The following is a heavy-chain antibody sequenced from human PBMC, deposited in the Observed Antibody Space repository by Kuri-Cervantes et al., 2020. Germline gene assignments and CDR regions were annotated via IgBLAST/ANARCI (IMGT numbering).Heavy chain of an antibody. CDR2: ISYDGSNK. D-gene: IGHD6-6*01. CDR1: GFTFSSYG. CDR3: ANIIAARPDKGVDY. Sequence: GESLKISCAASGFTFSSYGMHWVRQAPGKGLEWVAVISYDGSNKYYADSVKGRFTISRDNSKNTLYLQMNSLIAEDTSVYYCANIIAARPDKGVDYWGKGTLVTVSS. V-gene: IGHV3-30*18. J-gene: IGHJ4*02.